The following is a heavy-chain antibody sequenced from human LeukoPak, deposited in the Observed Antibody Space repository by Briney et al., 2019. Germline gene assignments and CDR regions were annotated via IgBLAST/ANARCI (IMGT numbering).Heavy chain of an antibody. Sequence: PGGSLRLSCAASGFTFSSYGMHWVRQAPGKGLEWVAFIRYDGSNKYYADSVKGRFTISRDNSKNTLYLQMNSLRAEDTAVYYCAKAWVLLYSSGRSGPDYWGQGTLVTVSS. CDR3: AKAWVLLYSSGRSGPDY. CDR1: GFTFSSYG. D-gene: IGHD6-19*01. V-gene: IGHV3-30*02. J-gene: IGHJ4*02. CDR2: IRYDGSNK.